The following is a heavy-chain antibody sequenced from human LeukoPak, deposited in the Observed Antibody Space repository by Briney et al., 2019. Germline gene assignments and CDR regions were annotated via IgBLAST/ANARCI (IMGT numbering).Heavy chain of an antibody. J-gene: IGHJ4*02. Sequence: SETLSLTCTVSGYSISSGYYWGWIRQPPGKGLEWIGSIYYSGSTYYNPSLKSRVTISVDTSKNQFSLKLSSVTAADTAVYYCARRRRSSGYYYFVSISPFDYWGQGTLVTVSS. V-gene: IGHV4-38-2*02. D-gene: IGHD3-22*01. CDR3: ARRRRSSGYYYFVSISPFDY. CDR1: GYSISSGYY. CDR2: IYYSGST.